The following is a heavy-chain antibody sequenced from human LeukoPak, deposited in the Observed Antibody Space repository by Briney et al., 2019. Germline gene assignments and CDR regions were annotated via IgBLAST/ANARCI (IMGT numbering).Heavy chain of an antibody. CDR2: ISSSSSYI. J-gene: IGHJ3*02. Sequence: PGGSLRLSCAASGFTFSSYSMNWVRQAPGKGLEWVPSISSSSSYIHYADSVKGRFTISRDNAKNSLYLQMNSLRAEDTAVYYCAREMQLLWFGELLYRAQGWRGFDIWGQGTMVTVSS. V-gene: IGHV3-21*01. D-gene: IGHD3-10*01. CDR3: AREMQLLWFGELLYRAQGWRGFDI. CDR1: GFTFSSYS.